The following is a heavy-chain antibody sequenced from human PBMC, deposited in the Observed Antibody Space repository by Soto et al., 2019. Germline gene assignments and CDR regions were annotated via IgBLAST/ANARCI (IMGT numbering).Heavy chain of an antibody. CDR2: IWYDGSNK. J-gene: IGHJ6*02. Sequence: GGSLRLSCAASGFTFSSYGMHWVRQAPGKGLEWVAVIWYDGSNKYYADSVKGRFTISRDNSKNTLYLQMNSLRAEDTAVYYCARDRGNTAMADYYYYGMDVWGQGTTVTVSS. D-gene: IGHD5-18*01. CDR3: ARDRGNTAMADYYYYGMDV. CDR1: GFTFSSYG. V-gene: IGHV3-33*01.